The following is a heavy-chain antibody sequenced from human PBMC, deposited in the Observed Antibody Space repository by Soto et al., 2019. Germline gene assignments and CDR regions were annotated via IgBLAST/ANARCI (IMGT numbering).Heavy chain of an antibody. CDR1: GGSISSSNW. CDR3: ARVDYDILTGYYTGFDP. Sequence: QVQLQESGPGLVKPSGTLSLTCAVSGGSISSSNWWSWVRQPPGKGLEWIGEIYHSGSTNYNPSLKSRVTISVDKSKNQFSLKLSSVTAADTAVYYCARVDYDILTGYYTGFDPWGQGTLVTVSS. CDR2: IYHSGST. J-gene: IGHJ5*02. V-gene: IGHV4-4*02. D-gene: IGHD3-9*01.